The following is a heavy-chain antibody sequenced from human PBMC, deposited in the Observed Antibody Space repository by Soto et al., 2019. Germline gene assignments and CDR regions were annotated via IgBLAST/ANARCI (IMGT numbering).Heavy chain of an antibody. CDR2: ISARGGST. CDR3: AKYCVSTSCYARHFDS. V-gene: IGHV3-23*01. Sequence: EVHLLESGGGLVQPGGSLRLSCAASGFTFDSHEMSWVRQAPGKGLEWVSTISARGGSTYYAPSVKGRFTVSRDNSKNTLYLQMSSLGDEDTALYYCAKYCVSTSCYARHFDSWGQGTLVTVSS. CDR1: GFTFDSHE. J-gene: IGHJ4*02. D-gene: IGHD2-2*01.